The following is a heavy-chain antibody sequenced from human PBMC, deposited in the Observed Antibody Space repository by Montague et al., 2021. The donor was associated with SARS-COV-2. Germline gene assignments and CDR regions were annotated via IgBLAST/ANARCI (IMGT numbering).Heavy chain of an antibody. V-gene: IGHV4-39*07. CDR2: IYYSGST. CDR3: ARVGRQQLVRLFGMDV. CDR1: GGSISSSSYY. D-gene: IGHD6-13*01. J-gene: IGHJ6*02. Sequence: SETLSLTCTVSGGSISSSSYYWGWIRQPPGKGLEWIGSIYYSGSTYYNPYLESRVTISVDTSKNQFSLKLSSVTAADTAVYYCARVGRQQLVRLFGMDVWGQGTTVTVSS.